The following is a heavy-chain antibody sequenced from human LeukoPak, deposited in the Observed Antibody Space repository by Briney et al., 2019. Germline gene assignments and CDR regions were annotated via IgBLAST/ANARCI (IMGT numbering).Heavy chain of an antibody. CDR1: GFTFDDYA. J-gene: IGHJ4*02. D-gene: IGHD3-3*01. CDR3: AKASDFWSGPGY. CDR2: ISWDGGST. Sequence: GGSLRLSCAASGFTFDDYAMHWVRQAPGKGLGWVSLISWDGGSTYYADSVKGRFTISRDNSKNSLYLQMNSLRAEDTALYYCAKASDFWSGPGYWGQGTLVTV. V-gene: IGHV3-43D*03.